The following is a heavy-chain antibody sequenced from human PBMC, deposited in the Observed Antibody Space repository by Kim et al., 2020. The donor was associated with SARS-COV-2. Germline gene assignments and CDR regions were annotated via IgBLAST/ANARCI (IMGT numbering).Heavy chain of an antibody. CDR2: IYHSGST. CDR3: ARENFIAQYGMDY. Sequence: SETLSLTCTVSGYSISSGYYWGWIRQPPGKGLEWIGSIYHSGSTYYNPSLKSRVTISVDTSKNQFSLKLSSVTAADTAVYYCARENFIAQYGMDYWGQGTLVTVSS. CDR1: GYSISSGYY. V-gene: IGHV4-38-2*02. D-gene: IGHD3-16*02. J-gene: IGHJ4*02.